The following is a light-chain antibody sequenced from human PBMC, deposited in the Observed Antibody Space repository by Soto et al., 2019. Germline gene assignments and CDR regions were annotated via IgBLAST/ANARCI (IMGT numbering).Light chain of an antibody. Sequence: ERVMTQSPATLSVSPGERATLSCRASQSVGSNLAWYQQKPGQAPRLLIFGASSRATGVPARFSGSGSGTEFTLTINSLQSEDFEVYFCQQYDHLHLKFGTGTKVDIX. V-gene: IGKV3-15*01. CDR3: QQYDHLHLK. CDR2: GAS. J-gene: IGKJ3*01. CDR1: QSVGSN.